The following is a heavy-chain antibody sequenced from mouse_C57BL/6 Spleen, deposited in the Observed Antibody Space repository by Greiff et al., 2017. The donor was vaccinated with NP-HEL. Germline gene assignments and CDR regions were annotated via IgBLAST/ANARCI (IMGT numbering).Heavy chain of an antibody. D-gene: IGHD1-1*01. CDR2: ISSGSSTI. CDR3: ARGDYGSSFEYYFDY. J-gene: IGHJ2*01. Sequence: EVQGVESGGGLVKPGGSLKLSCAASGFPFSDYGMHWVRQAPEKGLAWVAYISSGSSTIYYADTVKGRFTIYRDNDKNTLFLQMTSLMSDDTAMYYCARGDYGSSFEYYFDYWGQGTTLTVSS. V-gene: IGHV5-17*01. CDR1: GFPFSDYG.